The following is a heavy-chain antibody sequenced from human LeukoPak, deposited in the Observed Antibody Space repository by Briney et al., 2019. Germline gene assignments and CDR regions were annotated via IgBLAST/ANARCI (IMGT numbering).Heavy chain of an antibody. D-gene: IGHD2-21*02. Sequence: PGGSLRLSCAASEFTFSSYTMHWVRQAPGKGLEWVALISYDGSNKYYADSVKGRFTISRDNSKNTLFLQTNSLRAEDTAMYYCARDWRAFCGGDCFGFFDYWGQGTLVTVSS. CDR1: EFTFSSYT. V-gene: IGHV3-30-3*01. CDR3: ARDWRAFCGGDCFGFFDY. J-gene: IGHJ4*02. CDR2: ISYDGSNK.